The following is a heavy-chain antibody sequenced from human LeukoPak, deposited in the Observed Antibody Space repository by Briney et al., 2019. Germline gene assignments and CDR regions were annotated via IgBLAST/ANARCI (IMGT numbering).Heavy chain of an antibody. J-gene: IGHJ4*02. V-gene: IGHV5-51*01. CDR1: GYSFTSYW. Sequence: GESLKISCKGSGYSFTSYWIVWVRQMPGKGLEWMGIIYPGDSDTRYSPSFQGQVTISADKSISTAYLQWSSLKASDTAMYYCARLFFATRPQDSYYYDSSGYFSPFDYWGQGTLVTVSS. CDR3: ARLFFATRPQDSYYYDSSGYFSPFDY. D-gene: IGHD3-22*01. CDR2: IYPGDSDT.